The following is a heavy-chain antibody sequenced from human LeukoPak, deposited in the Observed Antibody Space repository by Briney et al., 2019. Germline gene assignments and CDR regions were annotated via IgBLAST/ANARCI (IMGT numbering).Heavy chain of an antibody. V-gene: IGHV1-3*01. D-gene: IGHD4-11*01. CDR3: ARAEIYSNYGFDP. CDR1: GYTFTSYA. CDR2: INAGNGNT. Sequence: ASVKVSCKASGYTFTSYAMHWVRQAPGQRLEWMGWINAGNGNTKYSQKFQGRVTITRDTSARTAYMELSSLRSEDTAVYYCARAEIYSNYGFDPWGQGTLVTVSS. J-gene: IGHJ5*02.